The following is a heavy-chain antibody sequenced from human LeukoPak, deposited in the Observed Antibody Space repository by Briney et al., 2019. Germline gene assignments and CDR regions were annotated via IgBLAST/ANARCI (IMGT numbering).Heavy chain of an antibody. Sequence: GESLKISCEGSGYSFSSYWIAWVRQMPGKGLEWMGIIYPGDSDTRYSPSFQGQVTISADKPINTAYLQWSSLKASDTAMYYCARRAPGVRYFDYWGQGSLVTVSS. D-gene: IGHD3-16*01. V-gene: IGHV5-51*01. CDR3: ARRAPGVRYFDY. J-gene: IGHJ4*02. CDR1: GYSFSSYW. CDR2: IYPGDSDT.